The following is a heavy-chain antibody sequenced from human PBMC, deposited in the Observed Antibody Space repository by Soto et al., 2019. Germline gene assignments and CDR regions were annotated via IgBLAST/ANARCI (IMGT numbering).Heavy chain of an antibody. CDR2: ISYDGSNK. CDR1: GFTFSSYA. V-gene: IGHV3-30-3*01. Sequence: PGGSLRRSCAASGFTFSSYAMHWVRQAPGKGLEWVAVISYDGSNKYYADSVKGRFTISRDNSKNTLYLQMNSLRAEDTAVYYCARVSLGTETPFDYWGQGTLVTVSS. D-gene: IGHD2-8*02. J-gene: IGHJ4*02. CDR3: ARVSLGTETPFDY.